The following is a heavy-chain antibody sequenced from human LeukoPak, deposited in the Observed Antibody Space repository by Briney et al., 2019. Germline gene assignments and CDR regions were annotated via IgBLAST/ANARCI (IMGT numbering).Heavy chain of an antibody. Sequence: AGRSLRLSCAASGSTFSSYSMHWVRQVPGKSLDWVTRISYDASEKYYADSVKGRFTISRDNSKNTLHLQMNSLRTEDTALYYCARDNGEGYFGSGSFDYWGQGILVIVSS. CDR3: ARDNGEGYFGSGSFDY. D-gene: IGHD3-10*01. CDR2: ISYDASEK. J-gene: IGHJ4*02. V-gene: IGHV3-30*04. CDR1: GSTFSSYS.